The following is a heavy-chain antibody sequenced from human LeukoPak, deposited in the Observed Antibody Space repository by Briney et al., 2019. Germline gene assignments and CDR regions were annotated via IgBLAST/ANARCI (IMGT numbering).Heavy chain of an antibody. D-gene: IGHD3-22*01. CDR1: GGSFSGYY. Sequence: SETLSLTCAVYGGSFSGYYWSWIRQPPGKGLEWIGEINHSGSTNYNPPLKSRVTISVDTSKNQFSLMLSSVTAADTAVYYCARGYDSSAYYPFNYWGQGTLVTVSS. CDR2: INHSGST. V-gene: IGHV4-34*01. CDR3: ARGYDSSAYYPFNY. J-gene: IGHJ4*02.